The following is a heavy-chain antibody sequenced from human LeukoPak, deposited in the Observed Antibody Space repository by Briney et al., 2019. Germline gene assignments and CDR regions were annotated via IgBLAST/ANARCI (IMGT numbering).Heavy chain of an antibody. CDR2: IDHSGTT. V-gene: IGHV4-34*01. Sequence: SETLSRTCAVYGGTFSGYFWSWIRQTPGKGLEWIGEIDHSGTTNYNPSLESRVTISVDRSRNQFSLKLTSVTAADTAVYYCASNGGYCSGATCRYYYFYMDVWGAGTAVAVSS. CDR3: ASNGGYCSGATCRYYYFYMDV. D-gene: IGHD2-15*01. J-gene: IGHJ6*03. CDR1: GGTFSGYF.